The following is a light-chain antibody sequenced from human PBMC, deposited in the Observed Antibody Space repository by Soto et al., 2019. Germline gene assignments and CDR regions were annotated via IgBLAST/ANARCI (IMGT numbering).Light chain of an antibody. CDR3: CSYAGSYTWV. CDR1: SSDVGGYNY. J-gene: IGLJ3*02. V-gene: IGLV2-11*01. Sequence: QLVLTQPRSVSGSPGQSVTISCTGTSSDVGGYNYVSWYQHDSGKAPKLMIYDVTKRPSGVPNRFSGSKSANTASLTISGLQAEDEADYYCCSYAGSYTWVFGGGTKLTVL. CDR2: DVT.